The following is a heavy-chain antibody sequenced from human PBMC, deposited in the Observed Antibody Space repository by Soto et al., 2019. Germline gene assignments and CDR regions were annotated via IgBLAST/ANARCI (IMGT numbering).Heavy chain of an antibody. V-gene: IGHV3-48*02. CDR1: GFTFSNYH. Sequence: EVRLVESGGGLVQPGGSLRLSCAASGFTFSNYHMNWVRQAPGKGLEWISYISNSGTIYYADSVKGRFSISRDDAKNSRYLQRNSRRDEDTAGYYCARDGEGGGWRHVYWGQGTLVTVSS. D-gene: IGHD3-10*01. CDR2: ISNSGTI. J-gene: IGHJ4*02. CDR3: ARDGEGGGWRHVY.